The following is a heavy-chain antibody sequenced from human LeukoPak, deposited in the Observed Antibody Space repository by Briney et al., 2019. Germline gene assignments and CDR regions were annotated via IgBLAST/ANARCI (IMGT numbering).Heavy chain of an antibody. J-gene: IGHJ4*02. CDR3: AKGPVSGSRSPLDY. CDR2: ISYDGSNK. Sequence: GKSLRLSCAASGFTFFSYGMHWVRQAPGKGLEWVAGISYDGSNKYYVDSVKGRFTISRDNSKNTLYLVMISLRIEDTAVYYCAKGPVSGSRSPLDYWGQGTLVTVSS. V-gene: IGHV3-30*18. D-gene: IGHD1-26*01. CDR1: GFTFFSYG.